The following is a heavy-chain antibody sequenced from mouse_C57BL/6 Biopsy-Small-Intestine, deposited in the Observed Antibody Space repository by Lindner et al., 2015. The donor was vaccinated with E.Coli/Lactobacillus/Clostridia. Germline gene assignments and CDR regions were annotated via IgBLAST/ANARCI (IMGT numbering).Heavy chain of an antibody. D-gene: IGHD4-1*01. CDR3: ARDLVWKGCESRHCYKENWLGT. Sequence: SVKVSCKASGYTFSDYGISWVRQAPGQGLEWMGWIRGDSGDRNYAQKFQGRVTMTTDTSTTTAYMDLRSLTSDDTAVYYCARDLVWKGCESRHCYKENWLGTWGQGTLVTVSS. CDR1: GYTFSDYG. J-gene: IGHJ4*01. V-gene: IGHV1-84*02. CDR2: IRGDSGDR.